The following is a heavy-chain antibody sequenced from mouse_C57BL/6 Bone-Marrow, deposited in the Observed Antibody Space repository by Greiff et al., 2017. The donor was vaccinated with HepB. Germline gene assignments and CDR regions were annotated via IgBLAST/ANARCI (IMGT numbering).Heavy chain of an antibody. CDR3: ARRQLRLLGFDY. J-gene: IGHJ2*01. D-gene: IGHD3-2*02. CDR2: IYPGGGST. CDR1: GYTFTNYW. Sequence: QVHVKQSGAELVRPGTSVKMSCKASGYTFTNYWLGWAKQRPGHGLEWIGDIYPGGGSTNYNEKFKGKATLTADKSSSTAYMQFSSLTSEDSAIYYCARRQLRLLGFDYWGQGTTLTVSS. V-gene: IGHV1-63*01.